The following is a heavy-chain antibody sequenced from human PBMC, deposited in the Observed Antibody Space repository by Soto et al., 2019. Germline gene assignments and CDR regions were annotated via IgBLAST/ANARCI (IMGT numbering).Heavy chain of an antibody. V-gene: IGHV3-73*02. CDR2: IRSKANSYAT. CDR3: TRLDPNGSQDAFDI. J-gene: IGHJ3*02. Sequence: EVQLVESGGGLVQPGGSLKLSCAASGFTFSGSAMHWVRQASGKGLEWVGRIRSKANSYATAYAASVKGRFTISRDDSKNTAYLQMNSLKTEDTAVYYCTRLDPNGSQDAFDIWGQGTMVTVSS. CDR1: GFTFSGSA. D-gene: IGHD1-26*01.